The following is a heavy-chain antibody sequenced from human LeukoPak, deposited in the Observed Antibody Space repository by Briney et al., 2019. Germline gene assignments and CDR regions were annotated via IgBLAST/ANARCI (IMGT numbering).Heavy chain of an antibody. CDR2: ISGSGGST. Sequence: GGSLRLSCAASGFTFSSYAISWVRQAPRKGLEWVSGISGSGGSTYYADSVRGRFTISRDNSNNTLYLQMNSLRAEDTAVYYCAKDYSGYDPYFDYWGQGTLVTVSS. CDR3: AKDYSGYDPYFDY. J-gene: IGHJ4*02. CDR1: GFTFSSYA. V-gene: IGHV3-23*01. D-gene: IGHD5-12*01.